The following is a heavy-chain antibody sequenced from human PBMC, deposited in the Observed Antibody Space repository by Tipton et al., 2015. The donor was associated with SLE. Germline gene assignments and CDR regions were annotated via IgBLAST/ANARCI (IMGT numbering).Heavy chain of an antibody. V-gene: IGHV4-61*02. CDR1: GASLSSGDYF. CDR2: IYITGST. J-gene: IGHJ6*03. D-gene: IGHD7-27*01. Sequence: TLSLTCTVSGASLSSGDYFWSWIRQSAGKGLEWIGRIYITGSTHYNPSLMSRVTISVDTSKTQFSLIVTSVTAADTAVYYCVRGPWAYYYYMDVWGKGTKVTVSS. CDR3: VRGPWAYYYYMDV.